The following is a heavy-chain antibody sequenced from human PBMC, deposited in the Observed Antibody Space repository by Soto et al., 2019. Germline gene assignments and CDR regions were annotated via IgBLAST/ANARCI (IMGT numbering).Heavy chain of an antibody. Sequence: ASVKVSCKPSGYTFTDYYLHWVRQAPGQGLEWMGWISPKSGDTKYAQNFQGRVTMTRDTSIRAAYMELSSLTSDDTAVYYCATLVYYHYAMDVWGQGTTVTVSS. CDR3: ATLVYYHYAMDV. D-gene: IGHD2-15*01. CDR2: ISPKSGDT. J-gene: IGHJ6*02. V-gene: IGHV1-2*02. CDR1: GYTFTDYY.